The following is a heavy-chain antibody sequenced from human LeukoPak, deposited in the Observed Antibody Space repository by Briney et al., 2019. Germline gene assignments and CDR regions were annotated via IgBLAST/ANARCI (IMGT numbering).Heavy chain of an antibody. V-gene: IGHV3-9*01. CDR1: GFTFDDYA. CDR2: ISWNSGSI. Sequence: PGGSLRLSCAASGFTFDDYAMHWVRQAPGKGLEWVSGISWNSGSIGYADSVKGRFTISRDNAKNSLYLQMNSLRAEDTALYYCAKAKQWLVLAAAFDIWGQGTMVTVSS. J-gene: IGHJ3*02. CDR3: AKAKQWLVLAAAFDI. D-gene: IGHD6-19*01.